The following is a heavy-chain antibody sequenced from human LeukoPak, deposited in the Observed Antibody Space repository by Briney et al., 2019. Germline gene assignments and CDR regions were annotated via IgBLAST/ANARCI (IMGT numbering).Heavy chain of an antibody. D-gene: IGHD6-13*01. CDR1: GGSISSSSYY. Sequence: SETLSLTCTVSGGSISSSSYYWGWIRQPPGKGLEWIGSIYYSGSTYYNPSLKSRVTISVDTSKNQFSLKLSSVTAADTAVYYCARPSSSSYPFDYWGQGTLVTVSS. J-gene: IGHJ4*02. CDR2: IYYSGST. V-gene: IGHV4-39*01. CDR3: ARPSSSSYPFDY.